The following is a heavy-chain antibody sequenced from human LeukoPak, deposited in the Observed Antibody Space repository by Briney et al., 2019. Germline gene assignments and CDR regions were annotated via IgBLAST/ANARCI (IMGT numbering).Heavy chain of an antibody. CDR3: ARGRVSSSTWYSTYYYYFYMDV. V-gene: IGHV4-61*03. J-gene: IGHJ6*03. CDR1: DYSINSIYY. Sequence: SETLSLTCIVSDYSINSIYYWGWIRQPPGKGLEWIGYVDHTGSTNFNPSLNGRVSISRDTTKNLFSLRLRSVTAADTAVYFCARGRVSSSTWYSTYYYYFYMDVWGKGTTVTVSS. CDR2: VDHTGST. D-gene: IGHD1-1*01.